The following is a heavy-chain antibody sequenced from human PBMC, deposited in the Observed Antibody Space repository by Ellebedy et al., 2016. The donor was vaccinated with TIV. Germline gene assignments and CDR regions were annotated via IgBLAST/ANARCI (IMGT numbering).Heavy chain of an antibody. V-gene: IGHV3-74*01. Sequence: GESLKISCAASGFTFSSYYMHWVRQAPGKGLVWVSHFSSDGSHINYADSVKGRYTISRDNAKNTLYLQMNSLRAEDKAVYYCAREWSAFDLWGQGTMVTVSS. D-gene: IGHD3-3*01. CDR3: AREWSAFDL. CDR1: GFTFSSYY. CDR2: FSSDGSHI. J-gene: IGHJ3*01.